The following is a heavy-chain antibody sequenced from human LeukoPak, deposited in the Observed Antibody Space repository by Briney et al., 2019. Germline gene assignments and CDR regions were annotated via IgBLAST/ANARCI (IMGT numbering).Heavy chain of an antibody. V-gene: IGHV1-18*01. J-gene: IGHJ4*02. CDR3: ARVGWDIVVVPAAMEFDY. D-gene: IGHD2-2*01. CDR1: GYTFTSYG. CDR2: ISAYNGNT. Sequence: GASVKVSCKASGYTFTSYGISWVRQAPGQGLEWMGWISAYNGNTNYAQKLQGRVTMTADTSTSTAYMELRSLRSDDTAVYCCARVGWDIVVVPAAMEFDYWGQGTLVTVSS.